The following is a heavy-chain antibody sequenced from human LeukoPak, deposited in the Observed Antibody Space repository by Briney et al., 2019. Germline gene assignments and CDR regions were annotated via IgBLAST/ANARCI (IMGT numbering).Heavy chain of an antibody. CDR3: ARASITMVRGAII. V-gene: IGHV3-7*01. Sequence: GGSLRLSCAAPGFTFSSYWMSWVRQAPGKGLEWVANIKQDGSEKYYVDSVKGRFTISRDNAKNSLYLQMNSLRAEDTAVYYCARASITMVRGAIIWGQGTLVTVSS. CDR1: GFTFSSYW. J-gene: IGHJ4*02. D-gene: IGHD3-10*01. CDR2: IKQDGSEK.